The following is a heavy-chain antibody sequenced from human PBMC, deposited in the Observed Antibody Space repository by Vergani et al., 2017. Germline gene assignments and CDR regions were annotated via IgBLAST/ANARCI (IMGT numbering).Heavy chain of an antibody. J-gene: IGHJ4*02. CDR3: GRWVYGGYGVGYYFDY. Sequence: QVQLQESGPGLVKPSETLSLTCTVSGGSISSYYWRWIRQPPGKGLEWIGYIYYSGSTNYNPSLKSRVTISVDTSKNQFSLKLSSVTAADTAVYYCGRWVYGGYGVGYYFDYWGQGTLVTVSS. CDR1: GGSISSYY. V-gene: IGHV4-59*01. D-gene: IGHD5-12*01. CDR2: IYYSGST.